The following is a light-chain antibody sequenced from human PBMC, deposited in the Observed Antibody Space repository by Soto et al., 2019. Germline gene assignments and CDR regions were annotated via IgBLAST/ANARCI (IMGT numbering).Light chain of an antibody. J-gene: IGLJ2*01. V-gene: IGLV2-14*01. CDR1: SSDVGGYNY. CDR3: SSYTSRSTLVV. CDR2: DVS. Sequence: QSALTQPASVSGSPGQSITTSCTGTSSDVGGYNYVSWYQQHPGKAPKLMIYDVSNRPSGVSNRFSGSKSGNTASLTISGLQAEDEADYYCSSYTSRSTLVVFGRGTKLTVL.